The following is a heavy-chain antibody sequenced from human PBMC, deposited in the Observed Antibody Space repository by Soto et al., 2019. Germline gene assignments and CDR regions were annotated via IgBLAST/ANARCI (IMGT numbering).Heavy chain of an antibody. D-gene: IGHD3-3*02. CDR1: GFIFGSYA. CDR2: ISGSGVST. V-gene: IGHV3-23*01. CDR3: AKRSALPPDSGID. J-gene: IGHJ4*02. Sequence: GGSLRLSCAASGFIFGSYAMSWVRQSPGKGLEWVSGISGSGVSTYYADSVRGRFTISRDNSKNTVYLQMSSLRAEDTAVYYCAKRSALPPDSGIDWGQGTLVTVSS.